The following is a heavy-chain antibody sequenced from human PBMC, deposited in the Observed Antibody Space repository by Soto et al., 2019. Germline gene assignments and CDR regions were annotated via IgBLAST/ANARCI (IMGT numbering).Heavy chain of an antibody. D-gene: IGHD3-10*01. J-gene: IGHJ4*02. V-gene: IGHV3-15*07. CDR3: TTGLGSGNYFQARY. CDR2: IKIITEGGTT. Sequence: EVHLVESGGGLVMPGGSLRLSCAASSFTFSDAWMNWVRQAPGKGLEWVGRIKIITEGGTTDYAAPVKGRFTISRDDSKNTLYLQMNSLKTADTALYYCTTGLGSGNYFQARYWGQGTLVTVSS. CDR1: SFTFSDAW.